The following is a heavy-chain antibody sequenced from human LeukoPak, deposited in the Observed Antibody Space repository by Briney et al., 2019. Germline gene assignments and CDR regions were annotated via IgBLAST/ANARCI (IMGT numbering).Heavy chain of an antibody. J-gene: IGHJ6*02. CDR1: GGTFSSYA. D-gene: IGHD5-18*01. V-gene: IGHV1-69*04. CDR3: ASGYSYGQPYYYYYGMDV. CDR2: IIPILGIA. Sequence: SVKVSCKASGGTFSSYAISWLRQAPGQGLEWMGRIIPILGIANYAQKFQGRVTITADKSTSTAYMELSSLRSEDTAVYYCASGYSYGQPYYYYYGMDVWGQGTTVTVSS.